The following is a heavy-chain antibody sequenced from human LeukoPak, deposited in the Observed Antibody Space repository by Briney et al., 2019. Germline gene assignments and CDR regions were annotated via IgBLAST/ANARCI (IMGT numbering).Heavy chain of an antibody. CDR2: ISGSGGST. D-gene: IGHD3-9*01. V-gene: IGHV3-23*01. CDR1: GFTFSSYA. CDR3: AKVPSYDILTGYLFDP. J-gene: IGHJ5*02. Sequence: GGSLRLSCAASGFTFSSYAMSWVRQAPGKGLEWVSAISGSGGSTYYADSVKGRLTISRDNSKNTLYLQMNSLRAEDTAVYYCAKVPSYDILTGYLFDPWGQGTLVTVSS.